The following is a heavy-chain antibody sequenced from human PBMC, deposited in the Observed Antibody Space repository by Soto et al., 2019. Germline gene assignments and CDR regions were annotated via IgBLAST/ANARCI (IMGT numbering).Heavy chain of an antibody. J-gene: IGHJ5*02. CDR3: ATDPILLWFGDRTWFDP. CDR1: GYTLTELS. CDR2: FDPEDGET. D-gene: IGHD3-10*01. V-gene: IGHV1-24*01. Sequence: ASVKVSCKVSGYTLTELSMHWVRQAPGKGLEWMGGFDPEDGETIYAQKFQGRVTMTEDTSTDTAYMELSSLRSEDTAVYYCATDPILLWFGDRTWFDPWGQGTLVTVYS.